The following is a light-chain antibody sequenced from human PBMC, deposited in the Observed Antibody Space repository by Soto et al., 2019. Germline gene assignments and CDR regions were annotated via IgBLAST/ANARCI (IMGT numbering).Light chain of an antibody. CDR2: GAS. J-gene: IGKJ1*01. CDR1: QSVSSIY. Sequence: EIVLTQSPGTLSLSPGERATLSCRASQSVSSIYLAWYQQKPGQAPRLLIYGASSRATGIPDRFSGSGSGTDFTLTISRLEPEDLAVYYCQQYDSSRTFGQGTKVEL. CDR3: QQYDSSRT. V-gene: IGKV3-20*01.